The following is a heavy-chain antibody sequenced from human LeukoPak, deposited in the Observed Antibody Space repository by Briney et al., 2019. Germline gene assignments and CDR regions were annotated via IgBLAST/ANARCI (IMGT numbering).Heavy chain of an antibody. D-gene: IGHD3-10*01. V-gene: IGHV3-74*01. CDR1: GFTFSSYW. CDR2: INGDGSVT. J-gene: IGHJ5*02. Sequence: GGSLRLSCAASGFTFSSYWMHWVRQAPGKGLVWVSRINGDGSVTTYADSVKGRFTISRDNAKDTLYLQLNSLRAEDTAVYYCARELDGSGNYHWFDPWGQGTLVNVAS. CDR3: ARELDGSGNYHWFDP.